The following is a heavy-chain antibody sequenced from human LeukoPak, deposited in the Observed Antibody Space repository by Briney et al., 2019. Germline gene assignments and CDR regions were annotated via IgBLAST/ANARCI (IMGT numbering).Heavy chain of an antibody. CDR2: IYYSGSS. D-gene: IGHD3-10*01. J-gene: IGHJ4*02. CDR1: SGXISSYY. V-gene: IGHV4-59*01. CDR3: ARTEYYFDH. Sequence: SETLSLTCTVSSGXISSYYWSWIRQAPGKGLEWIGYIYYSGSSNYSPSFQSRVTMSVDTSKKQFSLRVTSVTAADTAVYYCARTEYYFDHWGQGSLVTVSS.